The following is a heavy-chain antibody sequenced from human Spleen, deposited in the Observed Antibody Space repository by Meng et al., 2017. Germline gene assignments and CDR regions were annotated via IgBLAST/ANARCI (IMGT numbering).Heavy chain of an antibody. J-gene: IGHJ4*02. CDR2: IDPKNDNT. V-gene: IGHV1-2*06. CDR1: GYTFAAYW. D-gene: IGHD6-13*01. CDR3: ARDGDISAAGYLLGDF. Sequence: ASVKVSCKASGYTFAAYWIQWLRQAPGQGLEWMGRIDPKNDNTRYAQKFQGRVTMTRDTSISTAYMELSGLRSDDTAVYFCARDGDISAAGYLLGDFWGQGTLVTVSS.